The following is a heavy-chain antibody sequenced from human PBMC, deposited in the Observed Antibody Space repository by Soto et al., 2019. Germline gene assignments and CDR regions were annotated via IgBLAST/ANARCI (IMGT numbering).Heavy chain of an antibody. CDR1: GGSISSGGYY. Sequence: SETLSLTCTVSGGSISSGGYYWSWIRQPPGKGLEWIGDINHSGRTNYKPSLKSRVTISVDTSKNQFSLKLSSVTAADTAVYYCARVWTTDGYYYGMDVWGQGTTVTVPS. V-gene: IGHV4-39*07. J-gene: IGHJ6*02. D-gene: IGHD4-17*01. CDR2: INHSGRT. CDR3: ARVWTTDGYYYGMDV.